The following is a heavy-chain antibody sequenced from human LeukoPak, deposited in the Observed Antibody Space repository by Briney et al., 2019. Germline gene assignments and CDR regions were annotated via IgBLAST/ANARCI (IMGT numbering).Heavy chain of an antibody. D-gene: IGHD3-22*01. CDR3: ARAAYCCYDCRGSSNFDS. J-gene: IGHJ4*02. CDR2: ISASSTSI. CDR1: GFTFSSYS. Sequence: GGSLRLSCAASGFTFSSYSMIGVRQAPGRGREGVSFISASSTSIIYAHSVKGRFTISRDNDKNSLYLQMNTLRADDTAVYYSARAAYCCYDCRGSSNFDSWGQGTLVTVSS. V-gene: IGHV3-21*06.